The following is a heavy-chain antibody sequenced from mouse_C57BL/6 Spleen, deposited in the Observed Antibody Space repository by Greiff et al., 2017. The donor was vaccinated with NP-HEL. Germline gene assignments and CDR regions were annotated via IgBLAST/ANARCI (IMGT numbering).Heavy chain of an antibody. J-gene: IGHJ4*01. V-gene: IGHV1-82*01. Sequence: VQLQQSGPELVKPGASVKISCKASGYAFSSSWMNWVKQRPGKGLEWIGRIYPGDGDTNYNRKFKGKATLTADKSSSTAYMQLSSLTSEDSSVYFCASWANVVSYYAMDYWGQGTSVTVSS. D-gene: IGHD6-2*01. CDR3: ASWANVVSYYAMDY. CDR2: IYPGDGDT. CDR1: GYAFSSSW.